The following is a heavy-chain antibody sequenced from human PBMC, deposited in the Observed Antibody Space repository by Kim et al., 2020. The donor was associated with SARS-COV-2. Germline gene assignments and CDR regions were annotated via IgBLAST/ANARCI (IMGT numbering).Heavy chain of an antibody. V-gene: IGHV1-69*13. D-gene: IGHD3-22*01. CDR2: IIPIFGTA. J-gene: IGHJ3*02. Sequence: SVKVSCKASGGTFSSYAISWVRQAPGQGLEWMGGIIPIFGTANYAQKFQGRVTITADESTSTAYMELSSLRSEDTAVYYCARLDRYYYDSSGYYYGISEDAFDIWGQGTMVTVSS. CDR3: ARLDRYYYDSSGYYYGISEDAFDI. CDR1: GGTFSSYA.